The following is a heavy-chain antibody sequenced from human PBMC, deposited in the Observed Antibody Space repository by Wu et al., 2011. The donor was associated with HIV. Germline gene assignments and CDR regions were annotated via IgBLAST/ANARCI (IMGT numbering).Heavy chain of an antibody. V-gene: IGHV1-18*01. CDR3: ARDRHPMVGPWYYYYYMDV. CDR2: ISADNGDT. J-gene: IGHJ6*03. CDR1: GYTFNNYD. D-gene: IGHD3-10*01. Sequence: QVQLVQSGAEVKKPGASVKVSCKASGYTFNNYDINWVRQAPGQGLEWMGWISADNGDTNYAQKLQGRVTMTTDTSTSTAYMELRSLRFDDTAVYYCARDRHPMVGPWYYYYYMDVWGKGTTVTVSS.